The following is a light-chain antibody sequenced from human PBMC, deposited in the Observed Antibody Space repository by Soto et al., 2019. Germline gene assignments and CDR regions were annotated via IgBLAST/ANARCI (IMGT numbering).Light chain of an antibody. CDR1: QSISSW. J-gene: IGKJ1*01. Sequence: DIQMTQSPSTLSASVGDRVTTTCRASQSISSWLAWYQLKPGKAPKLLIYDVSSLESGVPSRFSGSGSGTEFTLTISSLQPDDSATYYGQQYNTFWTFGQGTKVEIK. CDR3: QQYNTFWT. V-gene: IGKV1-5*01. CDR2: DVS.